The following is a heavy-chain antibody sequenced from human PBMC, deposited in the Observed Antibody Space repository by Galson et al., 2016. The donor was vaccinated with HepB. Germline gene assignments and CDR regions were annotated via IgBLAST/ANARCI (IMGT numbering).Heavy chain of an antibody. Sequence: ETLSLTCTVSGGSISGSSYYWGWVRQPPGRGLEWIGSIYYSGNTYYNPSLKSRVTISRDTSKNQFSLNLTSVTAADTAVYYCARPMLAYCSDTSCPSYYYFDYWGQGTLVTVSS. CDR3: ARPMLAYCSDTSCPSYYYFDY. J-gene: IGHJ4*02. CDR1: GGSISGSSYY. CDR2: IYYSGNT. D-gene: IGHD2-2*01. V-gene: IGHV4-39*01.